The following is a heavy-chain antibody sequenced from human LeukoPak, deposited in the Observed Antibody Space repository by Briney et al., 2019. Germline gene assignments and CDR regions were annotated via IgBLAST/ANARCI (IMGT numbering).Heavy chain of an antibody. D-gene: IGHD4-17*01. CDR2: INPSGGST. J-gene: IGHJ4*02. CDR1: GYTFTGYY. V-gene: IGHV1-46*01. CDR3: ARDRDYGDYVEYFDY. Sequence: ASVRVSCKASGYTFTGYYMHWVRQAPGQGLEWMGIINPSGGSTSYAQKFQGRVTMTRDTSTSTVYMELSSLRSEDTAVYYRARDRDYGDYVEYFDYWGQGTLVTVSS.